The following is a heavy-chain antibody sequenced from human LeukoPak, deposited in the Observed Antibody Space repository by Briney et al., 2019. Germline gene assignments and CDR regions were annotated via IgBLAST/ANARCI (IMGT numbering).Heavy chain of an antibody. CDR1: GGTFSSYA. CDR3: ARRVTGYSYEEGNWFDP. CDR2: IIPIFGTA. Sequence: SVKVSRKASGGTFSSYAISWVRQAPGQGLEWMGGIIPIFGTANYAQKFQGRVTITTDESTSTAYMELSSLRSEDTAVYYCARRVTGYSYEEGNWFDPWGQGTLVTVSS. V-gene: IGHV1-69*05. J-gene: IGHJ5*02. D-gene: IGHD5-18*01.